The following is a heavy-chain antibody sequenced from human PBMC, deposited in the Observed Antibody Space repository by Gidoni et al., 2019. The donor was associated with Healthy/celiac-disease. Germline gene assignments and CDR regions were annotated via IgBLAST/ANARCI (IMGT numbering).Heavy chain of an antibody. CDR3: AREQYYYGSGSYYNGMDV. V-gene: IGHV4-4*02. D-gene: IGHD3-10*01. CDR1: GGSISSSNW. CDR2: IYHNGST. J-gene: IGHJ6*02. Sequence: QVQLQESGPGLVKPSGTLSLTCAVSGGSISSSNWWSWVRQPPGKGLEWIGEIYHNGSTNYNPSLKSRVTISVDKSKNQFSLKLSSVTAADTAVYYCAREQYYYGSGSYYNGMDVWGQGTTVTVSS.